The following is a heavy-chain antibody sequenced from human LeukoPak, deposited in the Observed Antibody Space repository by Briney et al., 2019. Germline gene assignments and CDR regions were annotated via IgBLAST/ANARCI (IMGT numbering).Heavy chain of an antibody. D-gene: IGHD3-16*02. Sequence: PGGPLRLSCAASGFTFSSYAMSWVRQAPGKGLEWVSAISGSGGSTYYADSVKGRFTISRDNSKNTLYLQMNSLRAEDTAVYYCAKIPMITFGGVIYYFDYWGQGTLVTVSS. J-gene: IGHJ4*02. CDR3: AKIPMITFGGVIYYFDY. CDR2: ISGSGGST. CDR1: GFTFSSYA. V-gene: IGHV3-23*01.